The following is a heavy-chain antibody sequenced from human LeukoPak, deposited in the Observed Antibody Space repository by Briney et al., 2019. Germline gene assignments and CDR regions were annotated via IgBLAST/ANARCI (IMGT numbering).Heavy chain of an antibody. D-gene: IGHD5-12*01. Sequence: GGSLRLSCAASGFTVSSNYMSWVRQAPGKGLEWVSVIYSGGSTYYADSVKGRFTISRDNSKNTVYLQMNSLRAEDTAVYYCAKDGNNGYSDYWGQGTLVTVSS. CDR1: GFTVSSNY. CDR2: IYSGGST. J-gene: IGHJ4*02. V-gene: IGHV3-53*01. CDR3: AKDGNNGYSDY.